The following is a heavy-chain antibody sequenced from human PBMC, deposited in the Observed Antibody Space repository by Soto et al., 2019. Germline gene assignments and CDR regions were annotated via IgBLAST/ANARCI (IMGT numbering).Heavy chain of an antibody. CDR2: IYAGDSDT. D-gene: IGHD3-3*01. V-gene: IGHV5-51*01. J-gene: IGHJ4*02. CDR3: ARQGSTIFGVDDY. CDR1: GYSFSSYW. Sequence: GESLKISCKGSGYSFSSYWSAWARQMPGKGLEWMGIIYAGDSDTRYSPSFQGKVTISADKSISTAYLQWSSLKASDTAMYYCARQGSTIFGVDDYWGQGSPVAVSS.